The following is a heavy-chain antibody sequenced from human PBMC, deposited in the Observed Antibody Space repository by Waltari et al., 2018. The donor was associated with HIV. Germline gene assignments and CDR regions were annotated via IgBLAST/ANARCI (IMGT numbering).Heavy chain of an antibody. J-gene: IGHJ4*02. CDR3: ARDGLTYLTKRSTLIIGVN. CDR1: GISFRNYA. D-gene: IGHD3-22*01. Sequence: QLVAPARALVQPVRSLGLSWAAAGISFRNYAIHWVRLTPGKGLEWVAFIWFEGRKKYYADPVKARFSGTRNNSKNTLYLPMNSLRVEDTAPYYCARDGLTYLTKRSTLIIGVNWGQGPRVTGSS. CDR2: IWFEGRKK. V-gene: IGHV3-33*04.